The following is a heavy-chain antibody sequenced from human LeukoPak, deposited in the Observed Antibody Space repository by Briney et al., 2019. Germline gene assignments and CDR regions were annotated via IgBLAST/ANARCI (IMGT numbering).Heavy chain of an antibody. D-gene: IGHD1-1*01. CDR3: AKDFANFFTFYYYYMDV. CDR2: ISGSGGNT. Sequence: GGSLRLSCAASGFTFSNYAMNWVRQAPGKGLEWVSTISGSGGNTYYADSVKGRFTISRENSKNTLYLHMNSLRAEDTAVYYCAKDFANFFTFYYYYMDVWGKGTTVTVSS. J-gene: IGHJ6*03. V-gene: IGHV3-23*01. CDR1: GFTFSNYA.